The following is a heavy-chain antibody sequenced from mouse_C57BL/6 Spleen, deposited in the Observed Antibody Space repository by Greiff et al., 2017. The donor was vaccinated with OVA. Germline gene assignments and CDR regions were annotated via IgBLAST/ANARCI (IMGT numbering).Heavy chain of an antibody. CDR2: IYPGDGDT. V-gene: IGHV1-80*01. J-gene: IGHJ2*01. Sequence: QVQLQQSGAELVKPGASVKISCKASGYAFSSYWMNWVKQRPGKGLEWIGQIYPGDGDTNYNGKFKGKATLTADKSSSTAYMQLSSLTSEDSAVYFCARGGRDDYGEGDFDYWGQGTTLTVSS. CDR3: ARGGRDDYGEGDFDY. CDR1: GYAFSSYW. D-gene: IGHD2-4*01.